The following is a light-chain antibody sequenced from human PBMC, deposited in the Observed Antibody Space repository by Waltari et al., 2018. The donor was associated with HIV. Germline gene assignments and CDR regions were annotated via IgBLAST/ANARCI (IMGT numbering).Light chain of an antibody. CDR2: RVS. CDR3: MQGTHWPWT. CDR1: QTLVYHDGSTF. J-gene: IGKJ1*01. Sequence: DVVMTQSPLSLSVTLGQPASVSCRSSQTLVYHDGSTFLSWFHQRPGQSPRRLIYRVSDRDSAVPDRFSGSGSGTDFTLQISRVEAEDVGVYYCMQGTHWPWTFGQGTKVEIK. V-gene: IGKV2-30*01.